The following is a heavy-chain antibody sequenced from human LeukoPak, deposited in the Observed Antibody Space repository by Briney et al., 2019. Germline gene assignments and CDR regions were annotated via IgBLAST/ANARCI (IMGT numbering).Heavy chain of an antibody. D-gene: IGHD2-21*02. Sequence: PGGSLRLSCAASGFTFSSYDMPWVRQAPGKGLEWVAVISYDGSNKYYADSVKGRFTISRDNSKNTLYLQMNSLRAEDTAVYYCAKLVYCGGDCSPGDYWGQGTLVTVSS. CDR3: AKLVYCGGDCSPGDY. J-gene: IGHJ4*02. V-gene: IGHV3-30*18. CDR2: ISYDGSNK. CDR1: GFTFSSYD.